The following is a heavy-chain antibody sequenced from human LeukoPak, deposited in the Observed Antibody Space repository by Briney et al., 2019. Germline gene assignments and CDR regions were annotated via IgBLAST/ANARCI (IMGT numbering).Heavy chain of an antibody. Sequence: SVKVSCKASGGTFSSYAISWVRQAPGQGLEGMGGIIPIFGTANYAQKFQGRVTITADESTSTAYMELSSLRSEDTAVYYCARDSSGPYNWFDPWGQGTLVTVSS. V-gene: IGHV1-69*13. CDR3: ARDSSGPYNWFDP. D-gene: IGHD6-19*01. J-gene: IGHJ5*02. CDR2: IIPIFGTA. CDR1: GGTFSSYA.